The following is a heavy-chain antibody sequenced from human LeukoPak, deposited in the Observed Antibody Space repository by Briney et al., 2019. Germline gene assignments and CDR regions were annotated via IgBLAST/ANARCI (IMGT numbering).Heavy chain of an antibody. CDR3: ARSFEKGWYNWNY. J-gene: IGHJ4*02. CDR2: IYSGGST. D-gene: IGHD1-20*01. CDR1: GFTVSSNY. V-gene: IGHV3-53*01. Sequence: GGSLRLSCAASGFTVSSNYMSWVRQAPGKGLEWVSVIYSGGSTYYADSVKGRFTISRDNSKNTLYLQMNSLRAEDTAVYYCARSFEKGWYNWNYWGQGTLVTVSS.